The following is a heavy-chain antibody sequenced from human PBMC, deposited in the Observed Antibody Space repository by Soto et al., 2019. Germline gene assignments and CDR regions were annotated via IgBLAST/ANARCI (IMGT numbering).Heavy chain of an antibody. J-gene: IGHJ6*02. CDR3: ARDSDFWSGSHGMDV. Sequence: ASVKVSFKASGYTFTSYYMHWVRQAPGQGLEWMGIINPSGGSTSYAQKFQGRVTMTRDTSTSTVYMELSSLRSEGTAVYYCARDSDFWSGSHGMDVWGQGTTVTVSS. V-gene: IGHV1-46*01. CDR2: INPSGGST. CDR1: GYTFTSYY. D-gene: IGHD3-3*01.